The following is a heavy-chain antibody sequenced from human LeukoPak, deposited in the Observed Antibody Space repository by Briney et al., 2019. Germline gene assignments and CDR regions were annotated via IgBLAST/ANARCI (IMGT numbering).Heavy chain of an antibody. CDR3: ARDKGYYYDSSGLDY. CDR2: ISYDGSNK. J-gene: IGHJ4*02. D-gene: IGHD3-22*01. V-gene: IGHV3-30-3*01. CDR1: GFTFSSYA. Sequence: GGSLRLSCAASGFTFSSYAMHWVRQAPGKGLEWVAVISYDGSNKYYADSVKGRFTISRDNSKNTLYLQMNNLRAEDTAVYYCARDKGYYYDSSGLDYWGQGTLVTVSS.